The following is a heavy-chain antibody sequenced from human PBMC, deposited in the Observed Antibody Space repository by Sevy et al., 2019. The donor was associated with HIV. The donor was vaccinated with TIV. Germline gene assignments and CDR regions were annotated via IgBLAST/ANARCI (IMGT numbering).Heavy chain of an antibody. CDR1: GFSVSSNY. V-gene: IGHV3-53*01. CDR3: TAEDIVMGEDNYYGMDV. J-gene: IGHJ6*02. Sequence: GGSLRLSCVVSGFSVSSNYMSWVRQAPGKGLEWVSNIYSDGRTYYADYVGDGLIFSGDTTKNTVYLEMKSLRAEDKAVYYCTAEDIVMGEDNYYGMDVWGHGTTVTVSS. D-gene: IGHD2-15*01. CDR2: IYSDGRT.